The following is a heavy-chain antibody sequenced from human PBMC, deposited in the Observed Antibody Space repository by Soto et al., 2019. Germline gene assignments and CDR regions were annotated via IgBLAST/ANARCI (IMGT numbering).Heavy chain of an antibody. CDR3: ARGNHRWLQLWYFDL. CDR2: IIPIFGTA. J-gene: IGHJ2*01. CDR1: GGTFSSYT. Sequence: QVQLVQSGAEVKKPGSSVTVSCKASGGTFSSYTISWVRQAPGQGLAWMGGIIPIFGTATYAQKFQGRVTMTSDESTSTAYMELSSLRSEDTAVYYCARGNHRWLQLWYFDLWGRCTRVPFSS. D-gene: IGHD5-12*01. V-gene: IGHV1-69*05.